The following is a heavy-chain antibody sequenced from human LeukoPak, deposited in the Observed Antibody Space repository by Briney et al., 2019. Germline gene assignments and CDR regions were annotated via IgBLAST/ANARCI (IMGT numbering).Heavy chain of an antibody. CDR1: GFTVSSNY. Sequence: QPGGSLRLSCAASGFTVSSNYMSWVRQAPGKGLEWVSVIYSGGSTYYADSVKGRFTISRDNSKNTLYLQMNSLRAEDTAVYYCAVVGSGWYGGWFDPWGQGTLVTVSS. J-gene: IGHJ5*02. CDR3: AVVGSGWYGGWFDP. D-gene: IGHD6-19*01. CDR2: IYSGGST. V-gene: IGHV3-53*01.